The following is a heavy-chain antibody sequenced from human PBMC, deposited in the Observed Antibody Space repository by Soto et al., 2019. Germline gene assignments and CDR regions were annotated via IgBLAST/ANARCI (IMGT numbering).Heavy chain of an antibody. V-gene: IGHV3-30*18. CDR2: IVYDGSKK. D-gene: IGHD4-17*01. Sequence: GGSLRLSCAASGFTFGSYGMHGVRQAPGKGLEWVAGIVYDGSKKYYADSMKGRFTISRDNSKNTLYLQMNSLRAEDTALYYCAKDRGALRWSEEHFYFDYWGQGALVTVSS. CDR3: AKDRGALRWSEEHFYFDY. CDR1: GFTFGSYG. J-gene: IGHJ4*02.